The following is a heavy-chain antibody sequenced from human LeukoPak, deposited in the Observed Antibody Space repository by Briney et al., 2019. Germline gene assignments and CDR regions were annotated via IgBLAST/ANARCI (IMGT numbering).Heavy chain of an antibody. J-gene: IGHJ4*02. CDR3: ARQIIRGNIIVESY. CDR1: GDSISSGGHY. Sequence: SGTLSLTCAVSGDSISSGGHYWTWFRQPPGKGLEWIGYIYSNGGAYYNPSLRARSTISLDTPTNQFSLRLNSVTAADTAVYYCARQIIRGNIIVESYWGQGSLVTVSS. D-gene: IGHD3-10*01. CDR2: IYSNGGA. V-gene: IGHV4-30-4*01.